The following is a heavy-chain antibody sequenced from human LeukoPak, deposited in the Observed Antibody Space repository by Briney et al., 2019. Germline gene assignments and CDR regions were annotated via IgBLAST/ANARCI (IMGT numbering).Heavy chain of an antibody. Sequence: ASVKVSCKAPGYTFTSYYMHWVRQAPGQGLEWMGIINPSGGSTSYAQKFQGRVTMTRETSTSTVYMELSSLRSEDTAVYYCARGLSPPTSGWRHYYYYMDVWGKGTTVTVSS. V-gene: IGHV1-46*01. CDR3: ARGLSPPTSGWRHYYYYMDV. CDR1: GYTFTSYY. J-gene: IGHJ6*03. CDR2: INPSGGST. D-gene: IGHD5-24*01.